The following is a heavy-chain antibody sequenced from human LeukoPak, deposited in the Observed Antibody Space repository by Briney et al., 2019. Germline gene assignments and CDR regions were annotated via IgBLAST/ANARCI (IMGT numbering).Heavy chain of an antibody. J-gene: IGHJ4*02. CDR3: TTENWYVFEN. CDR1: GFPFR. D-gene: IGHD1-1*01. Sequence: GGSLRLSCTASGFPFRMAWVRQAPGKGLEWVATITLDASDSYYVDSVKGRFTVSRDNAKNSLYLQMNSLRAEDTAVFYCTTENWYVFENWGQGSLVT. CDR2: ITLDASDS. V-gene: IGHV3-7*04.